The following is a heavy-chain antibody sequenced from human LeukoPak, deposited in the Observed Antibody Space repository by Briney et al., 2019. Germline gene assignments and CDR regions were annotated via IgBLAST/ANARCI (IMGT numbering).Heavy chain of an antibody. V-gene: IGHV4-61*05. Sequence: SETLSLTCTVSGGSIRSSYYYWGWIRQPPGKGLEWIGYIYYSGSTNYNPSLKSRVTISVDTSKNQFSLKLSSVTAADTAVYYCACSGSYFDYWGQGTLVTVSS. D-gene: IGHD1-26*01. CDR2: IYYSGST. CDR3: ACSGSYFDY. CDR1: GGSIRSSYYY. J-gene: IGHJ4*02.